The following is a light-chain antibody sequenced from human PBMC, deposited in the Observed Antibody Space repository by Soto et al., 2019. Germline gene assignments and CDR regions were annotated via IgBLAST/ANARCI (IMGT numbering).Light chain of an antibody. CDR3: QQRRNWPGSSFT. Sequence: EIVLTQSPATLSLSPGERATLSCRASQSVSSYLAWYQQKPGQAPRLLIYDASNRATGIPARFSGSGSGTVFTLTISSLEPEDFAVYYCQQRRNWPGSSFTFGHGTKVDIK. CDR2: DAS. J-gene: IGKJ3*01. V-gene: IGKV3-11*01. CDR1: QSVSSY.